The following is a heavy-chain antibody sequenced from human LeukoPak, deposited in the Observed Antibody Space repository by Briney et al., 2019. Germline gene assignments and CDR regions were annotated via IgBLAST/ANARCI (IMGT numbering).Heavy chain of an antibody. V-gene: IGHV5-51*01. D-gene: IGHD2-15*01. CDR3: ARRRCSGGSCHSAYYFDY. Sequence: NLGESLKISCKGSGYSFTSYWIGWVRQMPGKGLEWMGIIYPGDSDARYSPSFQGQVTISADKSISTAYLQWSSLKASDTAMYYCARRRCSGGSCHSAYYFDYWGQGTLVTVSS. CDR1: GYSFTSYW. CDR2: IYPGDSDA. J-gene: IGHJ4*02.